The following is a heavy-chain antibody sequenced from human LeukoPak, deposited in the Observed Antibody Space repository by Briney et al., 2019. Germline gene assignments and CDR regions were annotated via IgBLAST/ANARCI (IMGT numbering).Heavy chain of an antibody. V-gene: IGHV3-33*01. Sequence: PGGSLRLSCAASGFTFSSYGMHWVRQAPGKGLEWVAVIWYDGSNKYYADSVKGRFTISRDNSKNTLYLQMNSLRAEDTAVYYCAREDYYYSSGSYYPLLDYWGQGTLVTVSS. CDR1: GFTFSSYG. CDR2: IWYDGSNK. J-gene: IGHJ4*02. CDR3: AREDYYYSSGSYYPLLDY. D-gene: IGHD3-22*01.